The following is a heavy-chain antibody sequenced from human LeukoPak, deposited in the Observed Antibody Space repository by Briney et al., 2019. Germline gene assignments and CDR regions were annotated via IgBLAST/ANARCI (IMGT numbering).Heavy chain of an antibody. CDR3: ARGRHCSSTSCPSNDAFDI. D-gene: IGHD2-2*01. CDR1: GFTFDDYG. CDR2: INWNGGST. V-gene: IGHV3-20*04. Sequence: GGSLRLSCAASGFTFDDYGMSWVRQAPGKGLEWVSGINWNGGSTGYADSVKGRFTISRDNAKNSLYLQMSSLRAEDTALYYCARGRHCSSTSCPSNDAFDIWGQGTMVTVSS. J-gene: IGHJ3*02.